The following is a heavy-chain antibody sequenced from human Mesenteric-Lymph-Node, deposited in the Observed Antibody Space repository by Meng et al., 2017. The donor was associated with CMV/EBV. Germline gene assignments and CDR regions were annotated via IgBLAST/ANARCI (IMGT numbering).Heavy chain of an antibody. CDR2: INSDGSST. V-gene: IGHV3-74*01. CDR3: ARGTVTRIYYFDY. Sequence: GGSLRLSCAASGFTFSSYWMHWVRQAPGKGLVWVSRINSDGSSTSYADSVKGRFTISRDNAKNTLYLQMNSLRAEDTAVYYCARGTVTRIYYFDYWGQGTLVTVSS. D-gene: IGHD4-17*01. J-gene: IGHJ4*02. CDR1: GFTFSSYW.